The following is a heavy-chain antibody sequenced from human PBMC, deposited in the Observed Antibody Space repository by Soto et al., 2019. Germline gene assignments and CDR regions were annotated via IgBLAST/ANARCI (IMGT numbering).Heavy chain of an antibody. CDR3: ARGGSAVAIYDY. V-gene: IGHV4-59*01. D-gene: IGHD6-19*01. J-gene: IGHJ4*02. Sequence: QVQLQESGPGLVKPSETLSLTCTVSGGSISSYYWSWIRQPPGKGLEWIGYISFSGSTYYNPSLKSRVTISVDTSKNQFSLKLSSVTAADTAVYYCARGGSAVAIYDYWGQGTLVTVSS. CDR1: GGSISSYY. CDR2: ISFSGST.